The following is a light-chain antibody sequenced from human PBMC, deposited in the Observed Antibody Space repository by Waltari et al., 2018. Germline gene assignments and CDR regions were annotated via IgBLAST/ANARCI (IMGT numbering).Light chain of an antibody. CDR1: QSIRSY. V-gene: IGKV1-39*01. CDR2: AAS. J-gene: IGKJ4*01. Sequence: DIQMTQSPSSLSASVGDRVTIPCRASQSIRSYLNWYQQKPGKAPKLLIYAASSLQSGVPSRFSGSGSGTDFTLTISSLQPEDFATYYCQQSYSTRVTFGGGTKVEIK. CDR3: QQSYSTRVT.